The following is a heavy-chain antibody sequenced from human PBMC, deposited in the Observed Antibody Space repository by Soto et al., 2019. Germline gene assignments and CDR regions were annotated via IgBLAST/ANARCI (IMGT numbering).Heavy chain of an antibody. D-gene: IGHD3-3*01. V-gene: IGHV1-46*01. CDR2: INPHGGST. CDR1: GDTFTSYY. Sequence: ASAKVSCKAPGDTFTSYYLNWVRQAPGQGLEWMGVINPHGGSTKYAQKFQVRVTMTRDTSRSTAYMELRSLRSDDTAIYYCARSSGGNFGIIIEGSNWFDPWGQGTLVTVSS. J-gene: IGHJ5*02. CDR3: ARSSGGNFGIIIEGSNWFDP.